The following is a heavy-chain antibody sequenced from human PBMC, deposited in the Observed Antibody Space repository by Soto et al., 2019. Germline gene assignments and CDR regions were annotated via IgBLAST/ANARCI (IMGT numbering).Heavy chain of an antibody. CDR2: ISAYNGNT. Sequence: ASVKVSCKASGYTFTSYGISWVRQAPGQGLEWMGWISAYNGNTNYAQKLQGRVTMTTDTSTSTAYMELRSVRSDDTAVYYCARDGVGSGYDSYYYYGMDVWGQGTTVTVSS. V-gene: IGHV1-18*04. CDR1: GYTFTSYG. D-gene: IGHD3-22*01. CDR3: ARDGVGSGYDSYYYYGMDV. J-gene: IGHJ6*02.